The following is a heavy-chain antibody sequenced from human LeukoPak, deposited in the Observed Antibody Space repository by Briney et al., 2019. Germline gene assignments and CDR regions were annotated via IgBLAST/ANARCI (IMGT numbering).Heavy chain of an antibody. CDR3: ARDGDDCSSTSCSPLDY. Sequence: GGSLRLSCAASGFTLSSYWMSWVRQAPGKGLEWVANIKQDGSEKYYVDSVRGRFTISRDNAKNSLYLQMNSLRAEDTAVYYCARDGDDCSSTSCSPLDYWGQGTLVTVSS. CDR1: GFTLSSYW. V-gene: IGHV3-7*01. D-gene: IGHD2-2*01. J-gene: IGHJ4*02. CDR2: IKQDGSEK.